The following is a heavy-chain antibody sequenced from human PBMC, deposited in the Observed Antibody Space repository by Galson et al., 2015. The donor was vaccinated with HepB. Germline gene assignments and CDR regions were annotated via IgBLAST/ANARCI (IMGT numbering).Heavy chain of an antibody. CDR3: SKAVAVSGLSPWFDP. V-gene: IGHV3-30*18. J-gene: IGHJ5*02. CDR1: GFTFSRSG. CDR2: ISYDGSSK. Sequence: SLRLSCAASGFTFSRSGMHWVRQPPGKGLEWVAFISYDGSSKKYADSVKGRFTISRDNSNNTLYLQMTSLRLEDTAVYYCSKAVAVSGLSPWFDPWGQGALVIVSS. D-gene: IGHD2-15*01.